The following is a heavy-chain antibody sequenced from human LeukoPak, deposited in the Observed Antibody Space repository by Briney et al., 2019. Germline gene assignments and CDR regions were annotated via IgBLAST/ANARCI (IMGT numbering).Heavy chain of an antibody. J-gene: IGHJ4*02. Sequence: SETLSLTCTVSGDPISRTNFYWGWIRQPPGKGLEWIGSIYYSGTTNYNPSLKSRVTISVDTSKKQFSLKLRSVTAADTAVYYCARLPRYDFWSWGQGTLVTVSS. CDR3: ARLPRYDFWS. CDR2: IYYSGTT. CDR1: GDPISRTNFY. D-gene: IGHD3-3*01. V-gene: IGHV4-39*01.